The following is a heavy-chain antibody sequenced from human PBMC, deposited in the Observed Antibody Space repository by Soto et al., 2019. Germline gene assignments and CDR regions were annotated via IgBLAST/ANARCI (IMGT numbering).Heavy chain of an antibody. Sequence: GASVKVSCKASGYTFTSYGISWVRQAPGQGLEWMGWISVYNGNTNYAQKVQGRVTMTTDTSTSTAYMELGSLRSDDTAVYYCTRDRSTSPRSAFWYWGQGTLVTVSS. CDR3: TRDRSTSPRSAFWY. CDR2: ISVYNGNT. CDR1: GYTFTSYG. D-gene: IGHD3-3*01. J-gene: IGHJ4*02. V-gene: IGHV1-18*01.